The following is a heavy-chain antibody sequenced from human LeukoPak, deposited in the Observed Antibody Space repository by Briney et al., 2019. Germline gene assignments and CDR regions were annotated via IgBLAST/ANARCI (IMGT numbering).Heavy chain of an antibody. Sequence: GGSLRLSCAASGFTFSSYSMNWVRQAPGKGLEWVSSISSSSSYICYADSVKGRFTISRDNAKNSLYLQMNSLRAEDTAVYYCATDWLPPQPSDYWGQGTLVTVSS. CDR1: GFTFSSYS. V-gene: IGHV3-21*01. CDR3: ATDWLPPQPSDY. D-gene: IGHD3-9*01. CDR2: ISSSSSYI. J-gene: IGHJ4*02.